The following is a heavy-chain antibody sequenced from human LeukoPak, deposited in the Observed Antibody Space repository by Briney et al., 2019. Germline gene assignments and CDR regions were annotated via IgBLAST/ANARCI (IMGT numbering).Heavy chain of an antibody. CDR2: IKSKSDGGAT. J-gene: IGHJ6*02. Sequence: GGSLRLSCAASGFTFSNAWMSWVRQAPGKGLEWVGRIKSKSDGGATDYAAPVKGRFTISRDDSKSTLSLQMSSLRAEDTAVYYCVRSWTGMDVWGQGTTVTVSS. V-gene: IGHV3-15*05. CDR3: VRSWTGMDV. D-gene: IGHD3-10*01. CDR1: GFTFSNAW.